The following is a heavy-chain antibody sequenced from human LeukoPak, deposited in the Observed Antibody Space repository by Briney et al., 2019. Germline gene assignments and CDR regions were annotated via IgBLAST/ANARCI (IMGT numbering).Heavy chain of an antibody. CDR3: ARQPTVTNYYYGMDV. J-gene: IGHJ6*02. CDR2: IYPGDSDT. Sequence: GESLKISCKGSGYSFTSYWIGWVRQMPGKGLEWMGIIYPGDSDTRYSPSFQGQVTISADKSISTAYLQWSSLKASDTAMYYCARQPTVTNYYYGMDVWGQGTTVTVSS. V-gene: IGHV5-51*01. CDR1: GYSFTSYW. D-gene: IGHD4-4*01.